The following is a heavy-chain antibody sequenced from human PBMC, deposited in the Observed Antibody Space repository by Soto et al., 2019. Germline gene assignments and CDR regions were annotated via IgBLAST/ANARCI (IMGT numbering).Heavy chain of an antibody. Sequence: EAPVKGSFKDSCYTFSTSGINWGRQAPGQGLEWMGWISAYNGNTNYAQKLQGRVTMTTDTSTSTAYMELGSLRSDDTAVYYCARDAAGGSGSYSGPSDYWGQGTLVTVSS. CDR2: ISAYNGNT. J-gene: IGHJ4*02. V-gene: IGHV1-18*04. D-gene: IGHD3-10*01. CDR3: ARDAAGGSGSYSGPSDY. CDR1: CYTFSTSG.